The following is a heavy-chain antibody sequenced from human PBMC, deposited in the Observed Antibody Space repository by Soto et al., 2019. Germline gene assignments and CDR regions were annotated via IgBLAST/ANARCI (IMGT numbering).Heavy chain of an antibody. CDR1: GYTFTSYD. Sequence: QVQLVQSGAEVKKPGASVKVSCKASGYTFTSYDINWVRQATGQGLEWMGWMNPNSGNTGYAQKFQGRVTMTRNTSISTAYMELSSLRSEDTAVYYCARSPAKRRQLVPHFDYWGQGTLVTVSS. V-gene: IGHV1-8*01. D-gene: IGHD6-6*01. J-gene: IGHJ4*02. CDR3: ARSPAKRRQLVPHFDY. CDR2: MNPNSGNT.